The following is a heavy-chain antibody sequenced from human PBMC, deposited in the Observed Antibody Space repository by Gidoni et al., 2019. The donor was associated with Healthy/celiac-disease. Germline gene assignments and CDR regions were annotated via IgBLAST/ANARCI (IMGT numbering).Heavy chain of an antibody. CDR3: ARVIRGSFGP. V-gene: IGHV4-39*01. CDR2: IYYSGST. Sequence: QLQLQESGPGLVKPSATLSLTCPVSGGSISSSSYYWGWIRQPPGKGLEWIGSIYYSGSTYYNPSLKSRVTISVDTSKNQFSLKLSSVTAADTAVYYCARVIRGSFGPWGQGTLVTVSS. CDR1: GGSISSSSYY. D-gene: IGHD3-10*01. J-gene: IGHJ5*02.